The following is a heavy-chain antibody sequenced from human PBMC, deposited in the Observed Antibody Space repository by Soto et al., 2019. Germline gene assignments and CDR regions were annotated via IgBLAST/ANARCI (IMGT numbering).Heavy chain of an antibody. Sequence: QLVQSGGGLVKPGGSLRLSCGASGFSFSDHYMSWIRQAPGKGLEWLSYISPRSNYREYADSVKGRFTISRDNSKNTLYLHMSSLGAEDTANYYCARSVSSIEPADYWGQGTLVTVSS. D-gene: IGHD3-3*01. CDR3: ARSVSSIEPADY. J-gene: IGHJ4*02. CDR1: GFSFSDHY. CDR2: ISPRSNYR. V-gene: IGHV3-11*05.